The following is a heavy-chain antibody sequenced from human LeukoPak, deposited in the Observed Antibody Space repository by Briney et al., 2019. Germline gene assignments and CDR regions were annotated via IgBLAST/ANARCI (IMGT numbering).Heavy chain of an antibody. D-gene: IGHD2-8*02. CDR3: ARVGSTDWYFDL. J-gene: IGHJ2*01. CDR2: LFTTGTTDHSPAL. V-gene: IGHV4-4*07. CDR1: GGSLKNSF. Sequence: NPSETLSLTCAVSGGSLKNSFWNWIQQPAGKRLEWIGRLFTTGTTDHSPALNYNPSLRSRVSMSVDVSKNQFSLTLTSVTAADTAVYYCARVGSTDWYFDLWGRGSLVTVSS.